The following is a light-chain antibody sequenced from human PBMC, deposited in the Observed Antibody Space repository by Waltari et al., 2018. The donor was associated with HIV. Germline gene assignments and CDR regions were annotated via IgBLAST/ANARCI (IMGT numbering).Light chain of an antibody. V-gene: IGLV1-47*01. Sequence: QSVLTQTPSASGTPGQRVTISCSGSSPNIGNNCVYWYQQLPGTAPKLLMYRNNQRPSGVPDRFSGSKSGTSASLAISGLRSEDEADYYCAAWEDSLSVVVFGGGTKLTVL. J-gene: IGLJ2*01. CDR1: SPNIGNNC. CDR3: AAWEDSLSVVV. CDR2: RNN.